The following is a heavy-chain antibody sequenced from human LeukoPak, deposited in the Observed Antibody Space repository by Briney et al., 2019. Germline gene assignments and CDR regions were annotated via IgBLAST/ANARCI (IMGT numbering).Heavy chain of an antibody. CDR2: INPNTGGT. Sequence: ASVKVSCTASGYTFTSYDINWVRQATGQGLEWMGWINPNTGGTNYAQKFQGRVTMTKDTSTNAAYMELNKLTSDDTAVYYCGRGNKSFDPWGQGTLVTVSS. V-gene: IGHV1-2*02. CDR3: GRGNKSFDP. CDR1: GYTFTSYD. J-gene: IGHJ5*02.